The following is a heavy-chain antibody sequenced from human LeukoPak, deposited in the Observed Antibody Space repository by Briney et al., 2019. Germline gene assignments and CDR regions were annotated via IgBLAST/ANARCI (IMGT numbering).Heavy chain of an antibody. CDR3: AINGGGDSGYGNFDY. Sequence: PARSLRLSCAVSGFTFDDYAMHWVRQVPGKGLEWVAGINWNSDSIGYADSVKGRFTTSRDNAKNSLYLQMNSLRAEDTAFYYCAINGGGDSGYGNFDYWGQGTLVTVSS. J-gene: IGHJ4*02. V-gene: IGHV3-9*01. CDR1: GFTFDDYA. CDR2: INWNSDSI. D-gene: IGHD5-12*01.